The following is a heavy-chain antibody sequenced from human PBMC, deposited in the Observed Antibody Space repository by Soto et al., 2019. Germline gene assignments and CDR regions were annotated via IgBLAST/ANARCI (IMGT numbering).Heavy chain of an antibody. Sequence: EASVKVSCKASGYTFTGYYMHWVRQAPGQGLEWMGWINPNSGGTNYAQKFQGWVTMTRDTSISTAYMELSRLRSDDTAVYYCARAGGYSGYDYGRTFDYWGQGTLVTVSS. J-gene: IGHJ4*02. D-gene: IGHD5-12*01. CDR2: INPNSGGT. CDR1: GYTFTGYY. CDR3: ARAGGYSGYDYGRTFDY. V-gene: IGHV1-2*04.